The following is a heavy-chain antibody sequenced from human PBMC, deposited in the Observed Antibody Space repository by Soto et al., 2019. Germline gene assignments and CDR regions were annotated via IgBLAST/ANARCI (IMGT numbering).Heavy chain of an antibody. CDR2: IWSDGNNR. Sequence: QVQLVESGGGVVQPGRTLRLSCAASGYMFSNHGMHWVLQAPGKEMEWVAVIWSDGNNRYYADSVTGRFTISRDNSKNTVYLQMNSLRAEDTAVYYCVRGDNWNDEASDYWGQGTLVTVSS. CDR1: GYMFSNHG. CDR3: VRGDNWNDEASDY. D-gene: IGHD1-1*01. V-gene: IGHV3-33*01. J-gene: IGHJ4*02.